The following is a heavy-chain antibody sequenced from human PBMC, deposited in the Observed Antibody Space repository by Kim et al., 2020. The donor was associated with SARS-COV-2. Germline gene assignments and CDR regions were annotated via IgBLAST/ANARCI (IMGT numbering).Heavy chain of an antibody. CDR2: VRYTGST. CDR1: GGSLDSPSFF. V-gene: IGHV4-39*01. J-gene: IGHJ4*02. D-gene: IGHD3-10*01. Sequence: SETLSLTCSVSGGSLDSPSFFWAWIRQTPGKGLEWIGSVRYTGSTYYNPSLRSRVTISVDTSKNQFSLILTSVTAADTAVYYCVALSRGSWAYFFDYWGQGALRSVSS. CDR3: VALSRGSWAYFFDY.